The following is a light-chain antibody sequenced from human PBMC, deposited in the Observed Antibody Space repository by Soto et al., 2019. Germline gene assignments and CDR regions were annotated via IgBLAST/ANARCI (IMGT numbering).Light chain of an antibody. V-gene: IGLV2-14*01. CDR3: TSYSSSDIFYV. CDR1: SSDIGGYYY. J-gene: IGLJ1*01. CDR2: QVT. Sequence: QSALTQPASVSGSPGQSITISCTGTSSDIGGYYYVSWYQHHPGKAPKLLIYQVTNQPSRVSNRFSGSKSGNTASLTISGLRADDEADYYCTSYSSSDIFYVFGTGTKLTVL.